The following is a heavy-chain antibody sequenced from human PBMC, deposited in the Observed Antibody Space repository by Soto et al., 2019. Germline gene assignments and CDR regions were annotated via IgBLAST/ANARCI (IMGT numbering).Heavy chain of an antibody. J-gene: IGHJ5*02. CDR1: GGSFSGYY. CDR2: INHSGST. D-gene: IGHD2-2*01. CDR3: ASGRLGRYQLRRGWFDP. V-gene: IGHV4-34*01. Sequence: QVQLQQWGAGLLKPSETLSLTFAVYGGSFSGYYWSWIRQPPGKGLEWIGEINHSGSTNYNPSLKSRVTIPVDTSKNHFPLKLSCVTAAVTAVYYCASGRLGRYQLRRGWFDPGGQGTLVTVSS.